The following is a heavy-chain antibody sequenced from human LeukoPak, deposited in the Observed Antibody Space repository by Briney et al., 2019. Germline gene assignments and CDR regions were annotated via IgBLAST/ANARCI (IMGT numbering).Heavy chain of an antibody. J-gene: IGHJ4*02. Sequence: SVKVSFKASGGTFSIYAISWVRQAPGQGLEWMGGIIPIFGTANYAQKFQGRVTITADESTSTAYMELSSLRSEDTAVYYCARGGVATRGFGYWGQGTLVTVSS. CDR2: IIPIFGTA. D-gene: IGHD5-12*01. CDR3: ARGGVATRGFGY. CDR1: GGTFSIYA. V-gene: IGHV1-69*13.